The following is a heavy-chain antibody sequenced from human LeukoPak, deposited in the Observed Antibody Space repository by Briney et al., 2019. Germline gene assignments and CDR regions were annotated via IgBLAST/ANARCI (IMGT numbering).Heavy chain of an antibody. J-gene: IGHJ4*02. CDR1: GFTFSNYA. CDR3: ARGGPSVKMIRGDFDH. D-gene: IGHD3-10*01. Sequence: PGGSLRLSCSGTGFTFSNYAMSWVRQAPGKGLEWVSVISGSGDTTEYADSVKGRFAISRDNSDNTVYLEMNRLRVEDTAVYYCARGGPSVKMIRGDFDHWGQGTLVTVSS. V-gene: IGHV3-23*01. CDR2: ISGSGDTT.